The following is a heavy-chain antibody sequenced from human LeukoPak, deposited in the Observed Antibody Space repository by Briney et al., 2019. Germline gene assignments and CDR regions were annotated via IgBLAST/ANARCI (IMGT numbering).Heavy chain of an antibody. D-gene: IGHD5-18*01. J-gene: IGHJ6*03. CDR3: ARDSDVDTVMDNYYCYYMDV. CDR2: INPSGGST. V-gene: IGHV1-46*01. CDR1: GYTFTSYY. Sequence: ASVKVSCKASGYTFTSYYMHWVRQAPGQGLEWMGIINPSGGSTTYAQKFQGRVTMTRDMSTSTVYMELSSLRSEDTAVYYCARDSDVDTVMDNYYCYYMDVWGKGTTVTVSS.